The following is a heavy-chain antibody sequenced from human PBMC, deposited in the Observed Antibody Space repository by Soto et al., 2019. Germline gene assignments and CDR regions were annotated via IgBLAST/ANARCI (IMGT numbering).Heavy chain of an antibody. D-gene: IGHD6-6*01. CDR2: FDPKDGET. CDR3: ARVLYSSSSGASNGMDV. CDR1: GYTLTELS. J-gene: IGHJ6*02. V-gene: IGHV1-24*01. Sequence: GASVKVSCKVSGYTLTELSMHWVRQAPGKGLEWMGGFDPKDGETIYAQKIQGRVTMTEDTSTDTAYMELSSLRSEDTAVYYCARVLYSSSSGASNGMDVWGQGTTVTVSS.